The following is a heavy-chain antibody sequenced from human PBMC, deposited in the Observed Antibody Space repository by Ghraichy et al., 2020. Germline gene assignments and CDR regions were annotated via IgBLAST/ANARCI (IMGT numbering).Heavy chain of an antibody. CDR2: IRSDGSNK. Sequence: GESLNISCAASGFTFSSYAMHWVRQAPGKGLEWVAFIRSDGSNKYYADSVKGRFIISRDNSKKTLYLEMNSLRGEDTAAYYCARDLPGGLADNWGQGTLVTVSS. CDR1: GFTFSSYA. CDR3: ARDLPGGLADN. D-gene: IGHD4-23*01. V-gene: IGHV3-30*02. J-gene: IGHJ4*02.